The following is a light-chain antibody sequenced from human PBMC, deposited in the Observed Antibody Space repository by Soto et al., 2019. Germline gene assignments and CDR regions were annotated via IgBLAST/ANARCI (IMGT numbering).Light chain of an antibody. CDR3: QQFSSYPLT. Sequence: EFVLTQSPGTLSLSPGERVTLSCRASQTVRNNYLAWYQQKPGQAPRLLIYDASSRATGIPDRFSGGGSGTDFTLTISRLEPEDFAVYYCQQFSSYPLTFXGGTKVDIK. V-gene: IGKV3-20*01. CDR2: DAS. CDR1: QTVRNNY. J-gene: IGKJ4*01.